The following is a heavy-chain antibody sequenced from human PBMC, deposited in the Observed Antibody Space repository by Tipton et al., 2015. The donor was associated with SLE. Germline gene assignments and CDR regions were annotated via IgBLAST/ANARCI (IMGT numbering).Heavy chain of an antibody. V-gene: IGHV4-59*01. Sequence: TLSLTCTVSGGSISSCYWSWIRQPPGKGLEWIGYIYYSGSTNYNPSLKSRVTISVDTSKNQFSLKLSSVTAADTAVYYRARGGIGGYDSFDYWGQGTLVTVSS. CDR3: ARGGIGGYDSFDY. J-gene: IGHJ4*02. CDR2: IYYSGST. CDR1: GGSISSCY. D-gene: IGHD5-12*01.